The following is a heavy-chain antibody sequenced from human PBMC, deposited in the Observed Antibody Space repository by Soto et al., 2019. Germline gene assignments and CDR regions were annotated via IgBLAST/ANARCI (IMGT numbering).Heavy chain of an antibody. CDR1: GGSISGFQ. Sequence: QVQLQESGPGLVKPSETLSLTCTVSGGSISGFQWGWIRQPPGKGLEWIGSIYYSETTNNNPSLKSRVTIAVDTSTSQVSLKLASVTAGDTAVYYCARSNTRYSSPDYWGQGSLVTVSS. J-gene: IGHJ4*02. CDR2: IYYSETT. D-gene: IGHD6-13*01. CDR3: ARSNTRYSSPDY. V-gene: IGHV4-59*08.